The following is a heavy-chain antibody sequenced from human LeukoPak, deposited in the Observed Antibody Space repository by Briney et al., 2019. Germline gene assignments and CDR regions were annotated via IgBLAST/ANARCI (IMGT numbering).Heavy chain of an antibody. D-gene: IGHD3-22*01. J-gene: IGHJ4*02. Sequence: SVKVSCKASGGTFSSYAISWVRQAPGQGLEWMGGIIPIFGTANYAQKFQGRVTITTDESTSTAYMELSSLRSEDTAVYYCSRTLLQYDSSGYYQNFDYWGQGTLVTVSS. CDR1: GGTFSSYA. CDR2: IIPIFGTA. CDR3: SRTLLQYDSSGYYQNFDY. V-gene: IGHV1-69*05.